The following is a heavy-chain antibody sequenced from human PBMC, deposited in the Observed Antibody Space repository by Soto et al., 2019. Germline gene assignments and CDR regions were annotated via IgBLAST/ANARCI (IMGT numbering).Heavy chain of an antibody. CDR3: ARKVPYYYDSSGQRDAFDI. Sequence: ASVKVSCKASGGTFSSYAISWVRQAPGQGLEWMGGIIPIFGTANYAQKFQGRGTITADKSTSTAYMELSSLRSEDTAVYYCARKVPYYYDSSGQRDAFDIWGQGTMVTVSS. J-gene: IGHJ3*02. D-gene: IGHD3-22*01. V-gene: IGHV1-69*06. CDR1: GGTFSSYA. CDR2: IIPIFGTA.